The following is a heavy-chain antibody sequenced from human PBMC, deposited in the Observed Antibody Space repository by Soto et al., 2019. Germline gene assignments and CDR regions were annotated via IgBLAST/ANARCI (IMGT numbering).Heavy chain of an antibody. Sequence: PGGSLRLSSVASGFTFSSYAMSWVRQAPGKGLEWVSAISGSGGSTYYADSVKGRFTISRDNSKNTLYLQMNSLRAEDTAVYYCAKGHIAAAVYNWFDPWGQGTLVTVSS. D-gene: IGHD6-13*01. V-gene: IGHV3-23*01. CDR2: ISGSGGST. CDR1: GFTFSSYA. J-gene: IGHJ5*02. CDR3: AKGHIAAAVYNWFDP.